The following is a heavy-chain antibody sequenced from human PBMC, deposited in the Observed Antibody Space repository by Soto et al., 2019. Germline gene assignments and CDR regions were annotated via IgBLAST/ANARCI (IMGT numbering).Heavy chain of an antibody. CDR2: ISSSGDST. D-gene: IGHD3-9*01. CDR1: GFPFSSYA. CDR3: ARDPSTGSADY. V-gene: IGHV3-23*01. Sequence: EVHLLESGGDLVQPGGSLRLSCAASGFPFSSYALNWVRQSPGKGLEWVSTISSSGDSTYYADSVKGRFTISRDNSKSTLYLQMNSLRAEDTAIYSCARDPSTGSADYWGQGTLVTVSS. J-gene: IGHJ4*02.